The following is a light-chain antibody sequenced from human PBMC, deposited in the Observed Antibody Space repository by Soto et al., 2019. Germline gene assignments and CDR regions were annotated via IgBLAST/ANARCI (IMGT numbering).Light chain of an antibody. CDR1: QILLHSNGYNY. J-gene: IGKJ2*01. Sequence: DILMTQSPLSLPFTPGEPASISCRSSQILLHSNGYNYLDWYLQKPGQSPQLLISLGSNWATGVPDRFSGSRSGTDFTLKISRVEAEDVGVYYSMQALQTPPYTFGQGTKLETK. CDR2: LGS. V-gene: IGKV2-28*01. CDR3: MQALQTPPYT.